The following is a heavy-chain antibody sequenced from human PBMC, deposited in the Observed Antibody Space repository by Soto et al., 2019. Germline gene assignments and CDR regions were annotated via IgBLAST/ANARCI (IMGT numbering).Heavy chain of an antibody. CDR2: IIPILDVA. V-gene: IGHV1-69*02. CDR3: ARLSQEDISVAGAKDIWFDP. D-gene: IGHD6-19*01. J-gene: IGHJ5*02. CDR1: GGTFRTYT. Sequence: QVQLVQSGAEVKRPGSSVKVSCQTSGGTFRTYTINWVRQAPGQGLEWMGRIIPILDVANYAQKFQGRVTITSDKSTSTANMELSSLRSEETAVYSGARLSQEDISVAGAKDIWFDPWGQGTLVTVSS.